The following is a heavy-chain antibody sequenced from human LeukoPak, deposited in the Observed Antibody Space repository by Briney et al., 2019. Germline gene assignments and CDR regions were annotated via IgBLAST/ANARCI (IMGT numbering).Heavy chain of an antibody. Sequence: PSETLSLTCTVSGGSISSSSYYWGWIRQPPGKGLEWIGSIYYSGSTNYNPSLKSRVTISVDTSKNQFSLKLSSVTAADTAVYYCARSRSRAMVRGAFDYWGQGTLVTVSS. V-gene: IGHV4-39*07. D-gene: IGHD5-18*01. CDR1: GGSISSSSYY. CDR2: IYYSGST. J-gene: IGHJ4*02. CDR3: ARSRSRAMVRGAFDY.